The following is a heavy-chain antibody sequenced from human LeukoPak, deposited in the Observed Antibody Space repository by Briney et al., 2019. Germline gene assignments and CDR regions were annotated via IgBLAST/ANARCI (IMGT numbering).Heavy chain of an antibody. D-gene: IGHD2-2*01. CDR1: GFTFSSDS. CDR2: ISGSGVST. CDR3: AKDSFSTE. Sequence: GGSLRLSCAASGFTFSSDSMTWVRQPPGKGLEWVSTISGSGVSTFYADPVKGRFTISRDNSKNTLYLRMNSLSAEDTAVYYCAKDSFSTEWGQGTLVTVSS. J-gene: IGHJ4*02. V-gene: IGHV3-23*01.